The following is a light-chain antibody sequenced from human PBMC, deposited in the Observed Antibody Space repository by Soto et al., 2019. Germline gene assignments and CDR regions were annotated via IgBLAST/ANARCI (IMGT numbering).Light chain of an antibody. CDR2: AAS. J-gene: IGKJ1*01. CDR1: QSISSY. Sequence: DIQMTQSPSSLSASVGDRVTITCRASQSISSYLNWYQQKPGKAPKLLIYAASSLQSGVPSRFSGSGSGTHFTLTISSLQPDDFSTYYCQHTYSTLWTFGQGTKVEIK. CDR3: QHTYSTLWT. V-gene: IGKV1-39*01.